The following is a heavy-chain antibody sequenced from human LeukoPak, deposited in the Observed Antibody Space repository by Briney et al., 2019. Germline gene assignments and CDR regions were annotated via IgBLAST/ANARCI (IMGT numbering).Heavy chain of an antibody. V-gene: IGHV1-69*06. D-gene: IGHD5-18*01. CDR3: ARTTEGGYTYGYFYYYMDV. CDR2: IIPIFGTA. J-gene: IGHJ6*03. Sequence: GASVKVCCKASGGTFSSYAISWVRQAPGQGLEWMGGIIPIFGTANYAQKFQGRVTITADKSTSTAYMELSSLRSEDTAVYYCARTTEGGYTYGYFYYYMDVWGKGTTVTISS. CDR1: GGTFSSYA.